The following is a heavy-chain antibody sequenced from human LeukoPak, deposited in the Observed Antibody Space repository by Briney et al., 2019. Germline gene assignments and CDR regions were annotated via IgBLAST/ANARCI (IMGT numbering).Heavy chain of an antibody. V-gene: IGHV4-30-2*01. Sequence: SQTLSLTCAVSGGSISSGGYSWRWIRKPPGKGLEWIGYIYHSGSTYYNPSLKSRVTISVDRSKNQFSLKLSSVTAADTTVYYCARFAARDAFDIWGQGTMVTVSS. CDR1: GGSISSGGYS. CDR2: IYHSGST. CDR3: ARFAARDAFDI. J-gene: IGHJ3*02. D-gene: IGHD6-25*01.